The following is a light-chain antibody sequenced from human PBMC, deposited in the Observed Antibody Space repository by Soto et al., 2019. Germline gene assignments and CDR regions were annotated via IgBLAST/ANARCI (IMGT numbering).Light chain of an antibody. J-gene: IGKJ1*01. CDR1: QSFSSNY. Sequence: EIVLTQSPGTLSLSPGERATLSCRASQSFSSNYLDWYQQKPGQAPRLLIYGASSRATGIPDRFSGSGSGTDFTLTISRLELEDFAVYYCHQYASSSRTFGQGNKVEI. CDR2: GAS. V-gene: IGKV3-20*01. CDR3: HQYASSSRT.